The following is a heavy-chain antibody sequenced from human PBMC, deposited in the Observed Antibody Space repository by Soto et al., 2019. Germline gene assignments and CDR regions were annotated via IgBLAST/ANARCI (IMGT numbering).Heavy chain of an antibody. CDR1: GYTFTSYG. CDR3: ARSFLEWLLPNYYYGMDV. V-gene: IGHV1-18*04. J-gene: IGHJ6*02. CDR2: ISAYNGNT. D-gene: IGHD3-3*01. Sequence: SVKVSCKASGYTFTSYGISWVRQAPGQGLEWMGWISAYNGNTNYAQKLQGRVTMTTDTSTSTAYMELRSLRSDDTTVYYCARSFLEWLLPNYYYGMDVWGQGTTVTVSS.